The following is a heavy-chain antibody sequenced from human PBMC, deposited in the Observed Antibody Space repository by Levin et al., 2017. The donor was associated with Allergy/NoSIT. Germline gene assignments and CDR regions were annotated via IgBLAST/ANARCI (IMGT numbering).Heavy chain of an antibody. J-gene: IGHJ4*02. CDR3: ARGGGSTWYDTIDS. Sequence: ASVKVSCKASGYTFTDYCMHWVRQAPGQGLEWMGWINPNSGDTNYAQKFQGRVTMTRDTSITTAYMELNRLTSDDTAVYYCARGGGSTWYDTIDSWGQGPLVIVSS. D-gene: IGHD6-13*01. CDR2: INPNSGDT. CDR1: GYTFTDYC. V-gene: IGHV1-2*02.